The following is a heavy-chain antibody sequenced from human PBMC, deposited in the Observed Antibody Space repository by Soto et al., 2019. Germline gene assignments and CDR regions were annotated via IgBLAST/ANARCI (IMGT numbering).Heavy chain of an antibody. D-gene: IGHD2-2*01. J-gene: IGHJ4*02. V-gene: IGHV4-34*01. CDR3: ASGRSRYYFDY. Sequence: QVQLQQWGAGLLKPSETLSLTCAVYGGSFSGYYWSWIRQHPGKGLEWIGEINHSGSTNYNPSLTSRVTISVDTSKNQFSLKLSSVTAADTAVYYCASGRSRYYFDYWGQGTLVTVSS. CDR1: GGSFSGYY. CDR2: INHSGST.